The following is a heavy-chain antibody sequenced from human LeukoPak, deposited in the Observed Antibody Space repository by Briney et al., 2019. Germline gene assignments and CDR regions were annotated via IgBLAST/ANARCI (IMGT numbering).Heavy chain of an antibody. CDR2: INTDGTTT. CDR1: GFTFSTYW. CDR3: ARDTGGRDGN. V-gene: IGHV3-74*01. Sequence: HPGGSLRLSCAVSGFTFSTYWMHWVRQAPGKGLVWVSRINTDGTTTTYADSVKGRFTISRDNAKNTLYLQMDSLRADDTAVYYCARDTGGRDGNWGQGTLVTVSS. D-gene: IGHD7-27*01. J-gene: IGHJ1*01.